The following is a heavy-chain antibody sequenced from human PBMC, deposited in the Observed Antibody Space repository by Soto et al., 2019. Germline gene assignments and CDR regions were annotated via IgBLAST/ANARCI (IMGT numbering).Heavy chain of an antibody. Sequence: GGSLRLSCTASGFTFTNAWMSWVRQAPGKGLEWVGCIKSKTDGGTTDYAAPVKGRFTISRDDSKNTLYLQMNSLKTEDTAVYYCTTPANYGSGSYRLDYWGQGTLVTVSS. V-gene: IGHV3-15*01. D-gene: IGHD3-10*01. CDR1: GFTFTNAW. CDR2: IKSKTDGGTT. CDR3: TTPANYGSGSYRLDY. J-gene: IGHJ4*02.